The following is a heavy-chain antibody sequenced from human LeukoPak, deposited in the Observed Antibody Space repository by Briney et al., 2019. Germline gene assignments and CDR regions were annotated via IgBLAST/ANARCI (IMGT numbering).Heavy chain of an antibody. CDR2: IIPIFGTA. J-gene: IGHJ6*03. CDR3: AGVLLRSEKSGYYYYYMDV. V-gene: IGHV1-69*05. CDR1: GGTFSSYA. Sequence: ASVKVSCKASGGTFSSYAISWVRQAPGQGLEWMGGIIPIFGTANYAQKFQGRVTITTDESTSTAYMELSSLRSEDTAVYYCAGVLLRSEKSGYYYYYMDVWGKGTTVTVPS. D-gene: IGHD4-17*01.